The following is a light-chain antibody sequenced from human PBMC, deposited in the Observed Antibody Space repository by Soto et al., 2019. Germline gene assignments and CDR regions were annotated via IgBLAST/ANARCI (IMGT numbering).Light chain of an antibody. CDR3: QQYGSSPPFT. J-gene: IGKJ1*01. CDR1: QSVSSSY. V-gene: IGKV3-20*01. CDR2: GAS. Sequence: EIVLTQSPGTLSLSPGERATLSCRASQSVSSSYLAWYQQKPGQAPRLLIYGASSRATGIPDRFGGSGSGTDFTLTIGRLEPEDFAVYYCQQYGSSPPFTFGQGTKVDIK.